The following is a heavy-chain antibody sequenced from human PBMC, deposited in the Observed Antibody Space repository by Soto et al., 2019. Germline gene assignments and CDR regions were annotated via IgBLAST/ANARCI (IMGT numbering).Heavy chain of an antibody. CDR3: AKDVTGVSWNVYYYYYYGMDV. V-gene: IGHV3-23*01. Sequence: HPGGSLRLSCAASGFTFSSYAMIWVRQAPGKGLEWVSAISGSGGSTYYADSVKGRFTISRDNSKNTLYLQMNSLRAEDTAVYYCAKDVTGVSWNVYYYYYYGMDVWGQGTTVTVSS. CDR1: GFTFSSYA. D-gene: IGHD1-1*01. CDR2: ISGSGGST. J-gene: IGHJ6*02.